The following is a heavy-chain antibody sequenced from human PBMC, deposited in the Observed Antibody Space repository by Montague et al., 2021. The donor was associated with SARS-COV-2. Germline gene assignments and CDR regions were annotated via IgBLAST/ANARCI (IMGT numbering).Heavy chain of an antibody. J-gene: IGHJ4*02. Sequence: SETLSLTCAVSGGTFNAYSWCWVCQPPGNGLELHGDVHHRGSTSSISTPKSRITLSIDTSKSQFSLKLTSLTPTDTAVYYCARGGLTAGNYVLWAVDYTSPLDYWGQGTPVIVSS. CDR2: VHHRGST. CDR1: GGTFNAYS. CDR3: ARGGLTAGNYVLWAVDYTSPLDY. D-gene: IGHD3-16*01. V-gene: IGHV4-34*01.